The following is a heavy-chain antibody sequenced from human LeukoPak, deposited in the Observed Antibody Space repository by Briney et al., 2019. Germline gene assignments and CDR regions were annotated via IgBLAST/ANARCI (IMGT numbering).Heavy chain of an antibody. CDR2: FFSSGNT. CDR1: GVSVTSFY. V-gene: IGHV4-4*07. D-gene: IGHD3-10*01. J-gene: IGHJ4*02. CDR3: SRLFGLLWFGEELRFGELSSNLPFDY. Sequence: PSETLSLTCTVSGVSVTSFYWSWIRQPAGKGLEWIGRFFSSGNTNYNPSFKSRATISVDKSENQFSLKLTSVTAADTAVYYCSRLFGLLWFGEELRFGELSSNLPFDYWGQGTLVTVSS.